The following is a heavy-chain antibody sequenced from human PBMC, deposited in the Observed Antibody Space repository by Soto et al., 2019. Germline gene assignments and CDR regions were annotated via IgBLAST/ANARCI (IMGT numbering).Heavy chain of an antibody. CDR1: GFTFSMYS. J-gene: IGHJ6*02. CDR3: ARDHLILPAHDFFYGSDV. Sequence: GGSLRLSCEVSGFTFSMYSMSWVRQSPGKGLEWVAKIPQDGVDGHYADSVKGRFIISRDNDKNSLHLQLNNLRAEDTAVYYCARDHLILPAHDFFYGSDVWGRGATVTVSS. CDR2: IPQDGVDG. D-gene: IGHD2-21*02. V-gene: IGHV3-7*03.